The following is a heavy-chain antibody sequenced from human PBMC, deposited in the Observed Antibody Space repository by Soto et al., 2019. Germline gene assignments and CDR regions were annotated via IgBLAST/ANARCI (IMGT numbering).Heavy chain of an antibody. D-gene: IGHD2-2*02. V-gene: IGHV3-30-3*01. CDR1: GFTFSSYA. CDR2: ISYDGSNK. J-gene: IGHJ6*02. Sequence: QVQLVESGGGVVQPGRSLRLSCAASGFTFSSYAMHWVRQAPGKGLEWVAVISYDGSNKYYADSVKGRFTISRDNSKNTLYLQMNSLRAEDTAVYYCARDRRYCSSTSCYRFYYYYGMDVWGQGTTVTVSS. CDR3: ARDRRYCSSTSCYRFYYYYGMDV.